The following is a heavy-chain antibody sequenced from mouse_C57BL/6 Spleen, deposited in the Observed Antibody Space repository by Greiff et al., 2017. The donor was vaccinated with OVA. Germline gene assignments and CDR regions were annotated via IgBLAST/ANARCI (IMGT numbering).Heavy chain of an antibody. Sequence: QVQLQQSGPELVKPGASVKISCKASGYAFSSSWMNWVKQRPGKGLEWIGRIYPGDGDTNYNGKFKGKATLTADKSSSTAYMQLSSLTSEDSAVYFCARSSTTVVAPPFDYWGQGTTLTVSS. CDR1: GYAFSSSW. V-gene: IGHV1-82*01. J-gene: IGHJ2*01. CDR2: IYPGDGDT. CDR3: ARSSTTVVAPPFDY. D-gene: IGHD1-1*01.